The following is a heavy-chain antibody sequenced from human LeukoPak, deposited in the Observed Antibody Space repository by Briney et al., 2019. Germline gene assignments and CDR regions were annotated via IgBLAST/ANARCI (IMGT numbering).Heavy chain of an antibody. Sequence: PGGSLRLSCAASGFTFNGYAMSWVRQAPGEGLEWVSAISGSGGSTYYADSVKGRFTISRDNSKNTLYLQMNSLRAEDTAVYYCAKSITNLDAFDIWGQGTTVTVSS. CDR2: ISGSGGST. D-gene: IGHD1-20*01. V-gene: IGHV3-23*01. CDR3: AKSITNLDAFDI. CDR1: GFTFNGYA. J-gene: IGHJ3*02.